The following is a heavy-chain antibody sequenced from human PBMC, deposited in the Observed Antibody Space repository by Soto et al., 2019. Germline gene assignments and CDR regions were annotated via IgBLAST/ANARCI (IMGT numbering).Heavy chain of an antibody. V-gene: IGHV3-7*03. CDR1: GFTFSSYW. Sequence: HPGGSLRLSGAASGFTFSSYWVSWVRQAPGKGLEWVANIKQDGSEKYYVDSVKGRFTISRDNAKNSLYLQMNSLRAEDTAVYYCAREYRRIAARYYYYYYGMDVWGPGTTVTVSS. CDR2: IKQDGSEK. CDR3: AREYRRIAARYYYYYYGMDV. D-gene: IGHD6-6*01. J-gene: IGHJ6*02.